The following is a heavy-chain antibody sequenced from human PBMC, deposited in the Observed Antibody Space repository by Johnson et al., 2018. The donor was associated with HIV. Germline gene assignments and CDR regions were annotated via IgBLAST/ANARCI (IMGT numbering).Heavy chain of an antibody. Sequence: VQLVESGGGVVQPGGSLRLSCAASGFTFSSYWMSWVRQAPGKGLEWVSTISGSGGSTYYADSVKGRFTISRDNAKNSLYLQMNRLRAEDTALYYCAKASVLELGDNVRGLLGLRWAMWG. CDR3: AKASVLELGDNVRGLLGLRWAM. J-gene: IGHJ1*01. V-gene: IGHV3-23*04. D-gene: IGHD3-10*02. CDR2: ISGSGGST. CDR1: GFTFSSYW.